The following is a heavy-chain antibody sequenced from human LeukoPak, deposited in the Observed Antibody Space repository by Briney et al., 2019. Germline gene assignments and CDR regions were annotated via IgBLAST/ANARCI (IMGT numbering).Heavy chain of an antibody. Sequence: SSETLSLTCTVSGGSISSYYWSWIRQPLGKGLEWIGYIYYSGSTNYNPSLKSRVTISVDTSKNQFSLKLSSVTAADTAVYYCARGGSSFPNYYYYYGMDVWGQGTTVTVSS. J-gene: IGHJ6*02. V-gene: IGHV4-59*01. CDR3: ARGGSSFPNYYYYYGMDV. CDR1: GGSISSYY. CDR2: IYYSGST. D-gene: IGHD6-6*01.